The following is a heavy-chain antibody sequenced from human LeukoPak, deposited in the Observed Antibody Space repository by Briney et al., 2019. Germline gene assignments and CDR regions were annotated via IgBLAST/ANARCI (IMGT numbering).Heavy chain of an antibody. J-gene: IGHJ4*02. Sequence: PGGSLRLSCAASGFTFSSYGMHWVRQAPGKGLEWVAFIRYDGSNKYCADSVKGRFTISRDNSKNTLYLQMNSLRAENTAVYYCAKDYNYYDSSGYRDYWGQGTLVTVSS. CDR1: GFTFSSYG. V-gene: IGHV3-30*02. D-gene: IGHD3-22*01. CDR3: AKDYNYYDSSGYRDY. CDR2: IRYDGSNK.